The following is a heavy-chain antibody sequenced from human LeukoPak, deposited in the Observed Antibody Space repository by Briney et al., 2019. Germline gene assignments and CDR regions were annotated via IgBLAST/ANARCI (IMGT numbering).Heavy chain of an antibody. CDR3: ASPRGPDYYDILAD. J-gene: IGHJ4*02. V-gene: IGHV3-21*01. D-gene: IGHD3-9*01. CDR2: ISSSSSYI. Sequence: GGSLRLSCAAYGFTFSSYSMNWVRQAPGKGLEWVSSISSSSSYIYYADPVRGRITISRDNTKNTLYLQMNGLRAEDTAVYYCASPRGPDYYDILADWGQGTLVTVSS. CDR1: GFTFSSYS.